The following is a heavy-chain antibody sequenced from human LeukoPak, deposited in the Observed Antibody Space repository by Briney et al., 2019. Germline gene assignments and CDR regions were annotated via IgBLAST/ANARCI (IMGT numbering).Heavy chain of an antibody. V-gene: IGHV3-33*01. Sequence: PGGSQRLSCAASGFTFSSYGMHWVRQAPGKGLEWVAVIWYDGSKKYYADSVKGRFFISRDDSKNTLYLQMNSLRADDTAFYYCVRASYYSDSSGYYPIDSWGQGTLVIVSS. J-gene: IGHJ4*02. CDR3: VRASYYSDSSGYYPIDS. CDR2: IWYDGSKK. CDR1: GFTFSSYG. D-gene: IGHD3-22*01.